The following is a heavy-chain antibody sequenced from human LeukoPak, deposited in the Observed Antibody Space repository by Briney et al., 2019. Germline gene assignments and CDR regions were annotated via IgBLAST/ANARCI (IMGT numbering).Heavy chain of an antibody. CDR1: GFTFGSYG. J-gene: IGHJ4*02. V-gene: IGHV3-30*18. Sequence: GGSLRLSCAASGFTFGSYGMHWVRQAPGKGLEWVAVISYDGRNEYYADSVKGRFTISRDNPKNTLYLQMNSLRPEDTAVYYCAKDFHTVTTFDYWGQGTLVTVCS. D-gene: IGHD4-17*01. CDR3: AKDFHTVTTFDY. CDR2: ISYDGRNE.